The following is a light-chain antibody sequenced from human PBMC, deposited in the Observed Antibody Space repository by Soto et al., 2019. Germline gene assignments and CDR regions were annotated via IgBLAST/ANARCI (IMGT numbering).Light chain of an antibody. Sequence: DIQLTHSLSSLSASVGDRVTTTGRASQTITTYLSWFQQKPGKAPKLLVYGASSLQSGVPSRFSGSGSGTEFTLTISSLQSEDFATYYCQQSYTTPITFGQGTRLEIK. V-gene: IGKV1-39*01. CDR2: GAS. J-gene: IGKJ5*01. CDR1: QTITTY. CDR3: QQSYTTPIT.